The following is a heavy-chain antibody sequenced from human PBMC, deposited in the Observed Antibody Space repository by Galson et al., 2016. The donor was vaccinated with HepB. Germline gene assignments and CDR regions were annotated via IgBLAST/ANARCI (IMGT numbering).Heavy chain of an antibody. Sequence: SLRLSCAATGFTFSSYAMSWVRHGPGQGLEWVSALTGSGGSTYYADSVKDRFTISRDNSKNTLYLQMNSLRAEDTAVYYCAKSDGTYCAGDCYPYFDSWGQGTLFTVSS. CDR1: GFTFSSYA. CDR2: LTGSGGST. D-gene: IGHD2-21*02. J-gene: IGHJ4*02. V-gene: IGHV3-23*01. CDR3: AKSDGTYCAGDCYPYFDS.